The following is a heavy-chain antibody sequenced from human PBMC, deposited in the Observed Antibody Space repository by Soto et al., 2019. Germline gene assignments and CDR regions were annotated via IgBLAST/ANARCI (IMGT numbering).Heavy chain of an antibody. D-gene: IGHD3-10*01. V-gene: IGHV4-31*03. CDR1: GGSISSGGYY. CDR2: IYYSGST. Sequence: PSETLSLTCTVSGGSISSGGYYWSWIRQHPGKGLEWIGYIYYSGSTYYNPSLKSRVTISVDTSKNQFSLKLSSVTAADTAVYYCAREAGRYYGSGRYFVGGSMEVWGQGTTVTVS. J-gene: IGHJ6*02. CDR3: AREAGRYYGSGRYFVGGSMEV.